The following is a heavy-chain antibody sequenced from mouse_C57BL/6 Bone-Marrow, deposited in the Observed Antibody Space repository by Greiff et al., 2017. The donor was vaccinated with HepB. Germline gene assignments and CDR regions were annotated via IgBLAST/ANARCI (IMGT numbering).Heavy chain of an antibody. CDR2: ISSGSSTI. CDR3: ARPPYDGRFYAMDY. Sequence: EVKLMESGGGLVKPGGSLKLSCAASGFTFSDYGMHWVRQAPEKGLEWVAYISSGSSTIYYADTVKGRFTFSRDNAKNTLFLQITSLRSEDTAMYYCARPPYDGRFYAMDYCGQGTSVTVSS. J-gene: IGHJ4*01. CDR1: GFTFSDYG. V-gene: IGHV5-17*01. D-gene: IGHD2-12*01.